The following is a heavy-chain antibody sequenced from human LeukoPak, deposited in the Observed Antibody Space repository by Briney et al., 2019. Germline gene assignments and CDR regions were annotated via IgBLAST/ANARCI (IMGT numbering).Heavy chain of an antibody. CDR3: ARDSPEVTYAFDT. V-gene: IGHV4-39*07. J-gene: IGHJ4*02. D-gene: IGHD2-8*01. CDR1: DGSISSTSDS. CDR2: IHYSGTT. Sequence: SETLSLTCTVSDGSISSTSDSWGWIRQSPGRGVDWIGSIHYSGTTYYNPSLKSRDTISLDASKNQFSLRLNSVTAADTAVYYCARDSPEVTYAFDTWGQGTLVTVSS.